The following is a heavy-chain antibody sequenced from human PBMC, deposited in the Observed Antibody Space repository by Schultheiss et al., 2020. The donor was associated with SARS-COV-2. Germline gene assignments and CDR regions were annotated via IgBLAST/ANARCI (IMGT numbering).Heavy chain of an antibody. Sequence: GGSLRLSCKGSGYSFTSYWISWVRQMPGKGLEWMGRIDPSDSYTNYSPSFQGHVTISADKSISTAYLQWSSLKASDTAMYYCARLQDYYYYMDVWGKGTTVTVSS. CDR1: GYSFTSYW. CDR3: ARLQDYYYYMDV. J-gene: IGHJ6*03. CDR2: IDPSDSYT. D-gene: IGHD5-24*01. V-gene: IGHV5-10-1*01.